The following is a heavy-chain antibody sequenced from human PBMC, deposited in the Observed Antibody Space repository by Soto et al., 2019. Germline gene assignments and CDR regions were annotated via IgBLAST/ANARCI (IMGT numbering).Heavy chain of an antibody. CDR3: ARDRGASNCSCGSCYLGSYYFCGMDV. CDR1: AGVTRSGGYI. CDR2: IYYSGST. J-gene: IGHJ6*02. D-gene: IGHD2-15*01. V-gene: IGHV4-39*07. Sequence: AEALSEQRSSSAGVTRSGGYIWCWIRQPPGKGLEWIGSIYYSGSTYYNPSLKSRVTISVDTSKNQFSLKLSSVTAADTAVYYCARDRGASNCSCGSCYLGSYYFCGMDVWGQGPTVT.